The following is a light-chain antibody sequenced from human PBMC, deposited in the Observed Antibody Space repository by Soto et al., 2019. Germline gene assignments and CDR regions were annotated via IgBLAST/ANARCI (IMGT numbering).Light chain of an antibody. CDR2: GAS. Sequence: EIVMTQSPATLSVSPGERATLSCRASQSVNSNLAWYQQKPGQAPRLLIYGASTRATGIPARFSGSGSGTEFTLTISSRQSEDFAVYYCQQYNNWPETFGQGTKVEIK. V-gene: IGKV3-15*01. CDR3: QQYNNWPET. CDR1: QSVNSN. J-gene: IGKJ1*01.